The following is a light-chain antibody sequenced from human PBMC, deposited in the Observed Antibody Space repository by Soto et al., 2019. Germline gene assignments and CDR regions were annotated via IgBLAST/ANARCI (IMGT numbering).Light chain of an antibody. CDR1: QSISSY. CDR3: QQSYSTPIT. V-gene: IGKV1-39*01. J-gene: IGKJ5*01. Sequence: DIPMTQSPSSLSASVGDRVTLTCRASQSISSYLNWYQQKPGKAPKLLIYAASSLQSGVPSRFSGSGSGTGFTLTISSLQPEDFATYYCQQSYSTPITFGQGTRLEIK. CDR2: AAS.